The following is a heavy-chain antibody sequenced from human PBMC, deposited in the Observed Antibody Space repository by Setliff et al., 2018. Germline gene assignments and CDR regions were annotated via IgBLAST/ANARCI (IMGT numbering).Heavy chain of an antibody. CDR2: IYYSGST. J-gene: IGHJ5*02. CDR3: ALNPSWFGELFAWFDP. Sequence: PSETLSLTCTVSGGSNSSSSYYWGWIRQPPGKGLEWIGSIYYSGSTYYNPSLKSRVTISVDTSKNQFSLKLSSVTAADTAVYYCALNPSWFGELFAWFDPWGQGTLVTVSS. CDR1: GGSNSSSSYY. D-gene: IGHD3-10*01. V-gene: IGHV4-39*01.